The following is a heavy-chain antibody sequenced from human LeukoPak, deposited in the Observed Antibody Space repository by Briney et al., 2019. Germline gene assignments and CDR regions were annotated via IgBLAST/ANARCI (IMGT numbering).Heavy chain of an antibody. J-gene: IGHJ4*02. Sequence: PSETLSLTCAVYGGSFSGYYWSWIRQPPGKGLEWIGEINHSGSTNYNPSLKSRVTISVDTSKSQFSLKLSSVTAADTAVYYCANRYYDFWSGYYRGFFDYWGQGTLVTVSS. D-gene: IGHD3-3*01. CDR2: INHSGST. V-gene: IGHV4-34*01. CDR3: ANRYYDFWSGYYRGFFDY. CDR1: GGSFSGYY.